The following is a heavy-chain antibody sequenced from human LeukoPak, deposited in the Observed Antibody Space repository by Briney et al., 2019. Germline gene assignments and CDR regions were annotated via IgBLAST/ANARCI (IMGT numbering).Heavy chain of an antibody. CDR2: IYTSGST. V-gene: IGHV4-61*02. D-gene: IGHD3-22*01. CDR3: ARVSAKVVIDY. Sequence: SETLSLTCTISGGSICSGSYYWRWIRQPAGKGLEWIGRIYTSGSTNYNPSLKSRVTISVDTSKNQFSLKLSSVTAADTAVYYCARVSAKVVIDYWGQGTLVTVSS. CDR1: GGSICSGSYY. J-gene: IGHJ4*02.